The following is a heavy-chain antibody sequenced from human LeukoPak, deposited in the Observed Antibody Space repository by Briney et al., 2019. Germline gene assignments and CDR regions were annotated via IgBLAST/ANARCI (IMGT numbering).Heavy chain of an antibody. J-gene: IGHJ4*02. CDR1: GFTFSDYW. CDR3: AKDLGVGATSGVAY. CDR2: ISGSGGST. D-gene: IGHD1-26*01. V-gene: IGHV3-23*01. Sequence: GGSLRLSCAASGFTFSDYWMSWMRQAPGKGLEWVSAISGSGGSTYYADSVKGRFTISRDNSKNTLYLQMNSLRAEDTAVYYCAKDLGVGATSGVAYWGQGTLVTVSS.